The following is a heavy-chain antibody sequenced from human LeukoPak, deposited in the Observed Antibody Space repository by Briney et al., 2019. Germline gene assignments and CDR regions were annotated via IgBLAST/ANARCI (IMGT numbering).Heavy chain of an antibody. D-gene: IGHD3-22*01. J-gene: IGHJ5*02. CDR1: GYTFTSYA. CDR2: INAGNGNT. Sequence: ASVKVSCKASGYTFTSYAVHWVRQAPGQRLEWMGWINAGNGNTKYSQKFQGRVTITRDTSASTAYMELSSLRSEDTAVYYCARDRKVVVRGFDPWGQGTLVTVSS. CDR3: ARDRKVVVRGFDP. V-gene: IGHV1-3*01.